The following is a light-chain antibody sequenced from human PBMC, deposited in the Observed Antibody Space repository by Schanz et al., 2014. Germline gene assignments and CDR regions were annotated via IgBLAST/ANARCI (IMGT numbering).Light chain of an antibody. J-gene: IGLJ3*02. CDR1: SSNIGGNS. V-gene: IGLV1-44*01. CDR3: ATWDDSLNGWV. CDR2: RSI. Sequence: QSVLTQPPSVSGAPGQRVTISCTGSSSNIGGNSVNWYQQLPGTAPKLLIYRSINRPSGVPDRFSGSKSGTSASLAISGLQSEDEGDYYCATWDDSLNGWVFGGGTKLTVL.